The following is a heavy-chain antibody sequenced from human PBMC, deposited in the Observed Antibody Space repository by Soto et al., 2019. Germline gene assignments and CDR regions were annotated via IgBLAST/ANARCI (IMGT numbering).Heavy chain of an antibody. J-gene: IGHJ5*02. D-gene: IGHD6-13*01. CDR2: IYWGDVE. Sequence: SGPTLVNPTQTLTLTCSFSGFSLNTGGMGVAWIRQPPGAALELLALIYWGDVERYSPSLRSRLTSTKDTSRNQVDLIMTDMDPADTATYYCGRSWYSHSGSFWWFDPWGQGTLVTV. CDR3: GRSWYSHSGSFWWFDP. V-gene: IGHV2-5*02. CDR1: GFSLNTGGMG.